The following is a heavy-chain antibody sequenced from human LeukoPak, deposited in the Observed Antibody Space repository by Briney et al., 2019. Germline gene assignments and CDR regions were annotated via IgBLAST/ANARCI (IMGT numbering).Heavy chain of an antibody. V-gene: IGHV4-34*01. CDR2: INHSGST. Sequence: SETLSLTCAVYGGSFSGYYWSWIRQPPGKGLEWIGEINHSGSTNYNPYVKSRVTKSEDPSNKQISQKLSSLTAAENAGVYLWRLPGARLAARQRDYWGQGTLVTVSS. D-gene: IGHD2-21*02. CDR3: WRLPGARLAARQRDY. CDR1: GGSFSGYY. J-gene: IGHJ4*02.